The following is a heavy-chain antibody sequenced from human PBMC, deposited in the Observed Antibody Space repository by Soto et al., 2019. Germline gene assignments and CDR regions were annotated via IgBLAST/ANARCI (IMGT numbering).Heavy chain of an antibody. CDR3: ARGPYYDLIWNYYYMDV. CDR2: MYYSGST. Sequence: QVQLQESGPGLVKPSETLSLSCSVSGGSISGHYWSWVRQTPGKGLERIGYMYYSGSTNYNPSLKSRVTISVDTSKNHFSLRLTSVTAADTAVYYCARGPYYDLIWNYYYMDVWGKGTTVTVSS. CDR1: GGSISGHY. D-gene: IGHD3-16*01. V-gene: IGHV4-59*08. J-gene: IGHJ6*03.